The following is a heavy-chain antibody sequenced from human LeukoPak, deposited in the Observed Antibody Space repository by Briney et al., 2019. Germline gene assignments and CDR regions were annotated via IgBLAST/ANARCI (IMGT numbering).Heavy chain of an antibody. CDR1: GFTFSSYA. V-gene: IGHV3-23*01. CDR3: AKANGYCSSTSCFYYYYMDV. CDR2: ISGSGGST. Sequence: GGSLRLSCAASGFTFSSYAMSWVRQAPGKGLEWVSAISGSGGSTYYADSVKGRFTISRDNSKSTLYLQMNNLRAEDTAIYYCAKANGYCSSTSCFYYYYMDVWGKGTTVTVSS. J-gene: IGHJ6*03. D-gene: IGHD2-2*01.